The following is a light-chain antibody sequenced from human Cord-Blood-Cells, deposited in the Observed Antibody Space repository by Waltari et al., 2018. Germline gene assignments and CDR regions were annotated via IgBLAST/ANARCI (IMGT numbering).Light chain of an antibody. V-gene: IGLV3-19*01. J-gene: IGLJ2*01. Sequence: SSELTQDPAVSVALGQTVRSTCPGHSLRGKYASRYQKKPGQAPVLVIYGKNNRPSGIPDRFSGSSSGNTASLTITGAQAEDGADYYCNSRDSSGNHVVFGGGTKLTVL. CDR1: SLRGKY. CDR3: NSRDSSGNHVV. CDR2: GKN.